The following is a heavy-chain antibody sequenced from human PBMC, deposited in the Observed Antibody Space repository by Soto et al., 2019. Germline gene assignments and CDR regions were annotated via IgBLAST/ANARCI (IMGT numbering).Heavy chain of an antibody. J-gene: IGHJ4*02. CDR3: AREFQSSFGY. V-gene: IGHV3-53*01. CDR2: IYSGGNT. Sequence: EVQLVESGGGLIQPGGSLRLSCAASGFSVSISYMSWVRQAPGKGLEWVSVIYSGGNTYYADSVKGRFTIPRDSSKNTLYLQMNSLRAEDTAVYYCAREFQSSFGYWGQGTLVTVSS. D-gene: IGHD2-21*01. CDR1: GFSVSISY.